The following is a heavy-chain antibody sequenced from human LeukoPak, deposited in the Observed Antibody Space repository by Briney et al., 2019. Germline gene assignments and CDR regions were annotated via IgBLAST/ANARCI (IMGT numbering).Heavy chain of an antibody. CDR2: IQYDGSTT. J-gene: IGHJ3*02. Sequence: VQPGGSLRLSCAASGFSFSSYWMHWVRQAPGKGLVWVARIQYDGSTTNYADSVKGRFTISRDNAKKTLYVQMNSLRDEDTAVYYCARALVAGVTLNALDIWGQGTMVTVSS. V-gene: IGHV3-74*01. D-gene: IGHD2-15*01. CDR1: GFSFSSYW. CDR3: ARALVAGVTLNALDI.